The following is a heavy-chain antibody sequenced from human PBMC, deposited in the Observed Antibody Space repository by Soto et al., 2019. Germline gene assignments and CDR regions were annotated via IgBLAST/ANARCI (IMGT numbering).Heavy chain of an antibody. CDR1: GFTFSTYA. CDR3: AKDRPRRTSGDFFDY. Sequence: EVQLLESGGKLVQPGGSLTLSCAASGFTFSTYAMAWVRQAPGKGLEWVSGVSASGLNTDYADPVKGRFYISRDNSKNTVYLHTNSLRAEDTALYYCAKDRPRRTSGDFFDYWGQGTPVTASS. V-gene: IGHV3-23*01. J-gene: IGHJ4*02. D-gene: IGHD1-1*01. CDR2: VSASGLNT.